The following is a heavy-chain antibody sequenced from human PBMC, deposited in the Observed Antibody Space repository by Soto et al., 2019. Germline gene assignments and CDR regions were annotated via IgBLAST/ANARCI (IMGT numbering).Heavy chain of an antibody. J-gene: IGHJ4*02. CDR3: DSHDPGTSVDY. CDR2: IYRTGST. V-gene: IGHV4-4*02. D-gene: IGHD4-17*01. CDR1: GGSFTSNNW. Sequence: SETLSLTCAVSGGSFTSNNWRTWVRQPPGQGLEWIGEIYRTGSTNYNPSLKSRVTISLDKSENQFSLKVTSLTAAETAVYYCDSHDPGTSVDYWGQGTLVTVSS.